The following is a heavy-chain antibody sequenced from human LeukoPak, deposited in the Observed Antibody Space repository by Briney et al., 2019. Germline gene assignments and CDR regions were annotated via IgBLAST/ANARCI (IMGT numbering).Heavy chain of an antibody. Sequence: PSETLSLTCTVSGGSISSGDYYWSWIRQPPGKGLEWIGYIYYSGSTYYNPSLKSRVTISVDTSKNQFSLKLSSVTAADTAVYYCARVSNTYYSRFDPWGQGTLVTVSS. J-gene: IGHJ5*02. CDR1: GGSISSGDYY. CDR3: ARVSNTYYSRFDP. V-gene: IGHV4-30-4*01. CDR2: IYYSGST. D-gene: IGHD3-10*01.